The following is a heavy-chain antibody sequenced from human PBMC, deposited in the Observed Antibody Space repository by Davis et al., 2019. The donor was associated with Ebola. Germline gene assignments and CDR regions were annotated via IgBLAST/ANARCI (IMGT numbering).Heavy chain of an antibody. CDR2: IAGSGGST. J-gene: IGHJ4*02. CDR3: AKRTAGSQAFVDY. D-gene: IGHD1-1*01. V-gene: IGHV3-23*01. CDR1: GFTFSSYA. Sequence: GESLKISCAASGFTFSSYAMSWVRQAPGKGLEWVSAIAGSGGSTYHADSVKGRFTISRDNSKNTLYLQMKSLRAEDTAVYYCAKRTAGSQAFVDYWGQGTLVTVSS.